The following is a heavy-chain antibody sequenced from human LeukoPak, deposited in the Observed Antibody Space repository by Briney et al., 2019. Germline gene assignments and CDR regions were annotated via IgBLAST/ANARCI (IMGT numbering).Heavy chain of an antibody. CDR3: ARDLPLWFGELLAGAWFDP. J-gene: IGHJ5*02. Sequence: ASVKVSCKASGYTFTGYGISWVRQALGQGLEWMGWISAYNGNTNYAQKLQGRVTMTTDTSTSTAYMELRSLRSDDTAVYYCARDLPLWFGELLAGAWFDPWGQGTLVTVSS. D-gene: IGHD3-10*01. CDR2: ISAYNGNT. CDR1: GYTFTGYG. V-gene: IGHV1-18*01.